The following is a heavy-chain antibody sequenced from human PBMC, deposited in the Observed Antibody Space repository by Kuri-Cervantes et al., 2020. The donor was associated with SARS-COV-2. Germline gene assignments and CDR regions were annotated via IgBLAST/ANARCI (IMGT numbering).Heavy chain of an antibody. CDR2: IKSKTDGGTT. CDR1: GFTFSSYS. CDR3: TRAQTSIAVLSVFVY. J-gene: IGHJ4*02. Sequence: GGSLRLSCAASGFTFSSYSMNWVRQAPGKGLEWVGRIKSKTDGGTTDYAAPVKGRFTISRDDSKNTLYLQMNSLKTEDTAVYYCTRAQTSIAVLSVFVYWGRGSLVTVSS. V-gene: IGHV3-15*01. D-gene: IGHD6-6*01.